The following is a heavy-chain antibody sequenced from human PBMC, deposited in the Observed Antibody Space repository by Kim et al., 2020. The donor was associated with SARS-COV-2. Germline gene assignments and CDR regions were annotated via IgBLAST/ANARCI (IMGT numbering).Heavy chain of an antibody. Sequence: GGSLRLSCAASGFTFSSYAMNWVRQAPGKGLEWVSSISGSSSYIYYADSVKGRFTISRDNSKNSLYLQMNSLRAEDTAVYYCARDLYAFWGGHPYYYYYYMDVWGTGTTVTVSS. D-gene: IGHD3-3*01. CDR3: ARDLYAFWGGHPYYYYYYMDV. J-gene: IGHJ6*03. CDR1: GFTFSSYA. V-gene: IGHV3-21*01. CDR2: ISGSSSYI.